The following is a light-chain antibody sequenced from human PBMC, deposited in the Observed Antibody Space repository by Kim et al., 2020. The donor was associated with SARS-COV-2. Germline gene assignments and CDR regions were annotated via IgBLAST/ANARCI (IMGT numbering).Light chain of an antibody. Sequence: GDSVTITCRASQDISSWVAWYQQRPGKAPKILIYAASDLQNGVASRFSGSGSGTDFTLTISSLQPEDFATYYCQQANSMPLTFGQGTRLEIK. CDR3: QQANSMPLT. V-gene: IGKV1-12*01. CDR1: QDISSW. CDR2: AAS. J-gene: IGKJ5*01.